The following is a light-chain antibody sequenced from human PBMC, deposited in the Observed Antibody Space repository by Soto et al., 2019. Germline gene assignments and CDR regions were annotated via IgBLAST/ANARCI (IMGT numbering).Light chain of an antibody. CDR3: QQSHSTPPT. J-gene: IGKJ1*01. Sequence: DIQMTQSPSSLSASVGDRVTITCRASQTISSYLNWDQQKTGKAPKLLIYAASSLQSGVPSRFSGSGSGTDFTLTISSLQPEDFATYYCQQSHSTPPTFGQGTKVEIK. CDR2: AAS. V-gene: IGKV1-39*01. CDR1: QTISSY.